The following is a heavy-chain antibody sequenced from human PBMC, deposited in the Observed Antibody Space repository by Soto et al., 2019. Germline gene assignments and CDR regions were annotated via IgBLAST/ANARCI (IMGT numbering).Heavy chain of an antibody. D-gene: IGHD3-22*01. Sequence: PXVSLRLSCAASGFTFSSYSMNWVRQAPGKGLEWVSSVSANGRNTYYADSVKGRFTVSRDKSKNALFLQLDSLRVEDTAIYYCAKDLSSLGWLALGAPFDSWGPGTLVTVSS. CDR2: VSANGRNT. J-gene: IGHJ4*02. V-gene: IGHV3-23*01. CDR3: AKDLSSLGWLALGAPFDS. CDR1: GFTFSSYS.